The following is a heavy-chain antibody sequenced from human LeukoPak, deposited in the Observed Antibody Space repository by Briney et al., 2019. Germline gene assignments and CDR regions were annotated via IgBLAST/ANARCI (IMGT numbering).Heavy chain of an antibody. Sequence: SETLPLTCAVYGGSFSGYYWSWIRQPPRKGLDWVGEISHSGSTNYHPPLKSRVTISVDTSKIQFSLLLSSVTDADTAVYYCASRSMLRDFEGRAKHFEYWGQGTLVTVSS. CDR2: ISHSGST. CDR3: ASRSMLRDFEGRAKHFEY. V-gene: IGHV4-34*01. D-gene: IGHD3-9*01. J-gene: IGHJ4*02. CDR1: GGSFSGYY.